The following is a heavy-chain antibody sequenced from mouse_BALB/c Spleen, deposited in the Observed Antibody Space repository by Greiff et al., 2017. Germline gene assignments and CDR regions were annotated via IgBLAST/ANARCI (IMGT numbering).Heavy chain of an antibody. CDR2: ISDGGSYT. CDR1: GFTFSDYY. D-gene: IGHD1-1*01. Sequence: EVKLVESGGGLVKPGGSLKLSCAASGFTFSDYYMYWVRQTPEKRLEWVATISDGGSYTYYPDSVKGRFTISRDNAKNNLYLQMSSLKSEDTAMYYCARGHYYGSSYGGYYYAMDYWGQGTSVTVSS. V-gene: IGHV5-4*02. J-gene: IGHJ4*01. CDR3: ARGHYYGSSYGGYYYAMDY.